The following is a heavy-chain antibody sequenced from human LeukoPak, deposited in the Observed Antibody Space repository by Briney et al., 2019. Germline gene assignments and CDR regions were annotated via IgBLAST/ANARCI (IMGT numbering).Heavy chain of an antibody. Sequence: GRSLRLSCAASGFTFSSYWMSWVRQAPGKGLVWVANVKQDGSERYYVGSVRGRFTISRDNAKNSLYLQMNSLRAEDTAVYYCAREGAYYLDSWGQGTLVAVSS. J-gene: IGHJ4*02. CDR1: GFTFSSYW. V-gene: IGHV3-7*01. CDR2: VKQDGSER. D-gene: IGHD4/OR15-4a*01. CDR3: AREGAYYLDS.